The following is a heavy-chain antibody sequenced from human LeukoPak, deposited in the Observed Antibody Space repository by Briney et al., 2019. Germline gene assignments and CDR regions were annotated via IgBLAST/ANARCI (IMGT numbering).Heavy chain of an antibody. CDR3: AKHQGGSYYGLDY. J-gene: IGHJ4*02. CDR1: GYSFTSYW. Sequence: GESLKISCKGSGYSFTSYWIGWVRQMPGKGLEWMGIIYPGDSYTRHSPSFQGQVPISAEKSISTAYLQWSSLKASDTAMYYCAKHQGGSYYGLDYWGQGTLVTVSS. V-gene: IGHV5-51*01. D-gene: IGHD1-26*01. CDR2: IYPGDSYT.